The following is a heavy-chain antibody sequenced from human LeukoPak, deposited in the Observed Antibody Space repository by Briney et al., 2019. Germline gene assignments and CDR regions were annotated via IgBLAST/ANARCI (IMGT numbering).Heavy chain of an antibody. CDR1: GFTFSNYG. CDR3: ARGFYYGMDV. J-gene: IGHJ6*02. CDR2: ITGDGSTK. V-gene: IGHV3-33*01. Sequence: GGSLRLSCVASGFTFSNYGMQWVRQAPGKGLEWVTVITGDGSTKFYADSVKGRFTISRDNSRNTLYPQMNSLRAEDTAVYYCARGFYYGMDVWGQGTTVTVSS.